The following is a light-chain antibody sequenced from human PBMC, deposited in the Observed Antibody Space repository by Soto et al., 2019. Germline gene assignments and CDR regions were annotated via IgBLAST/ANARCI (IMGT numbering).Light chain of an antibody. CDR2: AAS. Sequence: DIQMTQSPSSLSASVGDRVTITCRASQGSYNYLAWYQQKPGKVPKLMINAASALQSGVQSRFSGSGSGTDFTLTISSLQPEDVATYYCQKVHSPTLTFGGGTKVEIK. V-gene: IGKV1-27*01. CDR1: QGSYNY. CDR3: QKVHSPTLT. J-gene: IGKJ4*01.